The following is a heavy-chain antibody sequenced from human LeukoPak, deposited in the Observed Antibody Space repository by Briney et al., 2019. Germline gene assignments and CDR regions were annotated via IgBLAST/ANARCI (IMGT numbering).Heavy chain of an antibody. CDR1: GFTFSNAW. CDR2: IRYDGSNK. V-gene: IGHV3-30*02. J-gene: IGHJ4*02. CDR3: AREDYDYVWGSYRLYYFDY. D-gene: IGHD3-16*02. Sequence: GGSLRLSCAASGFTFSNAWMSWVRQAPGKGLEWVAFIRYDGSNKYYADSVKGRFTISRDNSKNTLYLQMNSPRAEDTAVYYCAREDYDYVWGSYRLYYFDYWGQGTLVTVSS.